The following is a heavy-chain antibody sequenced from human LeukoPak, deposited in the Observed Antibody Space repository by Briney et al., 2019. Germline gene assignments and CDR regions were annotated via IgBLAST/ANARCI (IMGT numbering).Heavy chain of an antibody. V-gene: IGHV3-30*18. J-gene: IGHJ4*02. CDR2: ISYDGSNK. CDR3: AKKDEATKNFDL. Sequence: HSGGSLRLSCAASGFTFSSYGMHWVRQAPGKGLEWVAVISYDGSNKYYADSVKGRFTISRDNSKNTLYLQMNSLGAEDTAVYYCAKKDEATKNFDLWGQGTLVTVSS. D-gene: IGHD2-15*01. CDR1: GFTFSSYG.